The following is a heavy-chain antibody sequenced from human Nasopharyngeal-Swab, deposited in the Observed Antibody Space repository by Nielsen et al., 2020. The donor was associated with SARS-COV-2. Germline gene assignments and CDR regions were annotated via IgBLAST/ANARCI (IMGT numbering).Heavy chain of an antibody. CDR1: RGTFSRYA. CDR3: ARDKGIAVHDAFDI. Sequence: SVNVSYKASRGTFSRYAISWVRQAPGQGLEWMGGIIPIFGTANYAQKFQGRVTITADESTSTAYMALSSLRSEDPAVYYCARDKGIAVHDAFDIWGQGPMVTVSS. D-gene: IGHD6-19*01. CDR2: IIPIFGTA. J-gene: IGHJ3*02. V-gene: IGHV1-69*13.